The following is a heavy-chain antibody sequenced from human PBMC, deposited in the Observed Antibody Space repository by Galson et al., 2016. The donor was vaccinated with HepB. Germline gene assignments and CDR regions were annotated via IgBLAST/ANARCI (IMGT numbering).Heavy chain of an antibody. CDR2: IHLAGRDI. CDR3: TKHEVRTHDH. Sequence: SLRLSCAASGFAFRNYAVSWVRQAPGKGLEWVSSIHLAGRDIYYADSVRGRFTISRDDSNSMLYLQMNSLRPEDSALYYCTKHEVRTHDHWGQGTLVTVSS. J-gene: IGHJ4*02. V-gene: IGHV3-23*05. CDR1: GFAFRNYA. D-gene: IGHD3-22*01.